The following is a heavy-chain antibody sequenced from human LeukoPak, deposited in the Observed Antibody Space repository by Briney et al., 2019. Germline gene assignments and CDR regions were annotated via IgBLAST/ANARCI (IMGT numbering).Heavy chain of an antibody. D-gene: IGHD4-23*01. CDR1: GYTFSSYS. CDR2: ISSSGRTI. CDR3: TSAGGNKPY. V-gene: IGHV3-48*04. Sequence: GRSLRLSCAASGYTFSSYSINWVRQAPGKGLEWVSHISSSGRTIYYADSVKGRFSISRDNAKNSLYLQMNSLRVEDTAVYYCTSAGGNKPYWGQGTLVTVAS. J-gene: IGHJ4*02.